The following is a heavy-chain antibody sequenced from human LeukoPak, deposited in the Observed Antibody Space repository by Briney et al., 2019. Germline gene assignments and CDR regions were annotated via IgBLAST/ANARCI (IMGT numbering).Heavy chain of an antibody. CDR1: GGSISSTSYY. J-gene: IGHJ6*03. CDR3: ARVSIAAGNYYYYYMDV. Sequence: SETLSLSCSVSGGSISSTSYYWAWIRQPPGKGLEWIGTIYYDESTYYNPSLKSRVTISVDMSKNQFSLKLSSVTAADTAVYYCARVSIAAGNYYYYYMDVWGKGTTVTVSS. D-gene: IGHD6-6*01. CDR2: IYYDEST. V-gene: IGHV4-39*07.